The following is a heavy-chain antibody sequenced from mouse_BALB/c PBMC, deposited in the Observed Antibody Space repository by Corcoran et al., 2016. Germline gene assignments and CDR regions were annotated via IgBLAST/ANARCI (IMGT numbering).Heavy chain of an antibody. D-gene: IGHD2-10*02. CDR1: GYRFTDYN. CDR3: ARWGMTTFDY. V-gene: IGHV1-18*01. J-gene: IGHJ2*03. CDR2: INPRSGGT. Sequence: EDLLKQYGPALMKPGASVKISCKATGYRFTDYNIDWVRQSHGKSLEWIGDINPRSGGTIYNQTFKGKATVTVAKSSSTAYMELHSLTSEDTAVYYCARWGMTTFDYLGQGTSVTVS.